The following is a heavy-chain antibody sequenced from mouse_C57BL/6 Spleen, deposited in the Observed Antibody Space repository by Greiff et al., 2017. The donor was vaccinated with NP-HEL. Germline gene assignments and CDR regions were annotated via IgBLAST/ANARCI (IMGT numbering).Heavy chain of an antibody. D-gene: IGHD2-14*01. CDR2: IYMGNGYT. CDR3: AREVRGYFDY. V-gene: IGHV1-58*01. Sequence: VQLKESGAELVRPGSSLNISCKISGYTFTSYGINWVKQRPGQGLDGMGYIYMGNGYTENNEKFKGKATRTSDTSSSTAYMQISSLTSEDSAIYCCAREVRGYFDYWGQGTTLTVSS. CDR1: GYTFTSYG. J-gene: IGHJ2*01.